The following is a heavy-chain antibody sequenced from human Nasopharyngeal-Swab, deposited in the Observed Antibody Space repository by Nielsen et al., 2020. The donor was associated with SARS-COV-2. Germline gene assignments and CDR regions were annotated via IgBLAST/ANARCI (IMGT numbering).Heavy chain of an antibody. D-gene: IGHD3-16*01. CDR1: GFTFSDYY. Sequence: GESLKISCAASGFTFSDYYMSWLRQAPGEGLEWVSYISSGGSTVYYTDSVKGRFTISRDNAKNSLYLQMNSLRAEDTAVYYCARGTRGGDDYYYGMDVWGQGTTVTVSS. CDR3: ARGTRGGDDYYYGMDV. CDR2: ISSGGSTV. J-gene: IGHJ6*02. V-gene: IGHV3-11*01.